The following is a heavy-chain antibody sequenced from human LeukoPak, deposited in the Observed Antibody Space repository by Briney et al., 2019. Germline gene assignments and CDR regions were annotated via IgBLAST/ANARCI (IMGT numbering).Heavy chain of an antibody. Sequence: PSETLSLTCTVSGHFISSGYYWGWIRPPPGKGLEWIGSMYHSGSTFYNPSLKSRVTVSVDTSKNQVSLQLRSVTAADTAVYYCARSDSSSWLFDYWGQGTLVTVSS. V-gene: IGHV4-38-2*02. D-gene: IGHD6-13*01. CDR2: MYHSGST. CDR3: ARSDSSSWLFDY. J-gene: IGHJ4*02. CDR1: GHFISSGYY.